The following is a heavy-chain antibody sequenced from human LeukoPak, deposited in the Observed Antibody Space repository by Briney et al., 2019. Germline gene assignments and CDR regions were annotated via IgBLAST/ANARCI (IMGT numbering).Heavy chain of an antibody. J-gene: IGHJ4*02. V-gene: IGHV3-7*05. CDR3: SRMSIASHDY. CDR1: GFTFSSYW. CDR2: IKQDGSEI. Sequence: GGSLRLSCAASGFTFSSYWMSWVRQAPGKGLEWVANIKQDGSEIYYVDSMKGRFTISRDNAKNSLYLQMNTLRAEDTAVYFCSRMSIASHDYWGREPWSPSPQ. D-gene: IGHD6-6*01.